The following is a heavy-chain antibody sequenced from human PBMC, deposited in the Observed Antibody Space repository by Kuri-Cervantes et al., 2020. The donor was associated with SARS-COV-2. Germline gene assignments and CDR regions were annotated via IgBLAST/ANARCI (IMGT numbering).Heavy chain of an antibody. D-gene: IGHD2-2*01. CDR3: ARLLARILSYHHSLVVYYFDY. CDR1: GFTFSSYD. Sequence: GESLKISCAASGFTFSSYDMNWVRQAPGKGLEWVSYIRSSSSIIYYADSVKGRFTVSRDNVKNSLYLQMNSLRAEDTAVHYCARLLARILSYHHSLVVYYFDYWGQGPLVTVSS. J-gene: IGHJ4*02. CDR2: IRSSSSII. V-gene: IGHV3-48*01.